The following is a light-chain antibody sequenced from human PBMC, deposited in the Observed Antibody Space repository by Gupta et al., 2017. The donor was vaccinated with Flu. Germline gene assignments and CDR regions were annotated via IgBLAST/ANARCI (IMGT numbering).Light chain of an antibody. V-gene: IGLV3-25*03. J-gene: IGLJ2*01. CDR1: TLSNQY. CDR3: QSADNSGSFVI. Sequence: SYELTQPPSVSVSPGQTARITCSGNTLSNQYTYWYQQKPGQAPVLIIFKDIESPSGIPERFSGSNSGTTVTLTISGVQAEDEAAYYCQSADNSGSFVICGGGTRLTV. CDR2: KDI.